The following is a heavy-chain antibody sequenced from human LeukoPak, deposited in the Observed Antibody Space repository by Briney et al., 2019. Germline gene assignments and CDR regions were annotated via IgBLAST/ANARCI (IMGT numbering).Heavy chain of an antibody. CDR1: GYTLTELS. Sequence: ASVKVSCKVSGYTLTELSMHWVRQASGKGLEWMGGIDPEDGETIYAQKFQGRVTMTEDTSTDTAYMELSSLRSEDTAVYYCSVSGYTPFKKYYFDYWGQGTLVTVSS. CDR2: IDPEDGET. D-gene: IGHD3-22*01. CDR3: SVSGYTPFKKYYFDY. J-gene: IGHJ4*02. V-gene: IGHV1-24*01.